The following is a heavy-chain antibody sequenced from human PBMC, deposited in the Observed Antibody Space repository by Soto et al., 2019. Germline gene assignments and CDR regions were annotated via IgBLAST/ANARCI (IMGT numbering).Heavy chain of an antibody. CDR2: IYWDDDK. CDR3: AHRLSGYSWNWGYFDY. V-gene: IGHV2-5*02. J-gene: IGHJ4*02. D-gene: IGHD1-1*01. Sequence: QITLKESGPTLVKPTQTLTLTCTFSGFSLTTSPMGVGWIRQPPGKALEWLVVIYWDDDKRYSPSLKSRLTITKDTSKNQVVLTMTNMDPVDTATYYCAHRLSGYSWNWGYFDYWGQGALVTVSS. CDR1: GFSLTTSPMG.